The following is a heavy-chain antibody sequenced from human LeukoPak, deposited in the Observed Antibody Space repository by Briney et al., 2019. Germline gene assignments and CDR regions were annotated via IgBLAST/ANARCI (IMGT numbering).Heavy chain of an antibody. Sequence: SETVSLTCTVSGGSISPDYWGWIRQPPGKGLEWIAYVYYTGTTNFNPSLKSRFSISVDASRNQLSLRLTSVTAADTAVYYCARLRRVTVATYNYYYLDLWGRGTVVSVSS. D-gene: IGHD6-19*01. J-gene: IGHJ2*01. V-gene: IGHV4-59*01. CDR3: ARLRRVTVATYNYYYLDL. CDR1: GGSISPDY. CDR2: VYYTGTT.